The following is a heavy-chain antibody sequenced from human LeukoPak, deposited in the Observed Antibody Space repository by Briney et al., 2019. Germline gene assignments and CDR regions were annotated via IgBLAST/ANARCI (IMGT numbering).Heavy chain of an antibody. J-gene: IGHJ1*01. CDR3: ARNRDLGPAEYFQH. CDR1: GGTFSSYA. V-gene: IGHV1-69*13. Sequence: ASVKVSCKASGGTFSSYAISWVRQAPGQGLEWMGGIIPIFGTANYAQKSQGRVTITADESTSTAYMELSSLRSEDTAVYYCARNRDLGPAEYFQHWGQGTLVTVSS. D-gene: IGHD2/OR15-2a*01. CDR2: IIPIFGTA.